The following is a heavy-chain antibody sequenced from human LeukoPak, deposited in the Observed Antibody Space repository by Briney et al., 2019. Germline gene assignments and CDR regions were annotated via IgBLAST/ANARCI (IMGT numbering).Heavy chain of an antibody. CDR3: ASQGYSSSWYPFDY. J-gene: IGHJ4*02. CDR2: FYYSGST. D-gene: IGHD6-13*01. CDR1: GGSISNYY. Sequence: PSETLSLTCTVSGGSISNYYWSWIRQPPGQGLECLGYFYYSGSTKYNPSLRGRITISGDTSKNQFSLKLSSVTAADTAVYYCASQGYSSSWYPFDYWGQGTLVTVSS. V-gene: IGHV4-59*08.